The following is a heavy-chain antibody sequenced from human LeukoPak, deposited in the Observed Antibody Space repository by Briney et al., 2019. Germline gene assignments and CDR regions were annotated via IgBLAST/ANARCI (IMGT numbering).Heavy chain of an antibody. Sequence: GGSLRLSCAASGFTFSNYWMSWVRQTPGKGLEWVANIKQVGRERYYVDSVKGRFTISRDNAKNSLYLQMSSLRAEDTAVYYCARKGELERRRSWDCWGQGTLVTVSS. CDR2: IKQVGRER. CDR3: ARKGELERRRSWDC. J-gene: IGHJ4*02. CDR1: GFTFSNYW. D-gene: IGHD1-1*01. V-gene: IGHV3-7*03.